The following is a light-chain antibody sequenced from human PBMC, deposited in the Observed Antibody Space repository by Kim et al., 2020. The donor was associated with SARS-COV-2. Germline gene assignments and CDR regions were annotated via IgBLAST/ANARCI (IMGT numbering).Light chain of an antibody. V-gene: IGKV2-28*01. CDR3: MHALQTPFT. CDR1: HSLLASTGYDL. Sequence: PSAFSVRLSHSLLASTGYDLLDWYLKKPGQCSKLPIYLGSKRATGVPDRFSGSGSGPDFTLKISIVEAADVGVYYCMHALQTPFTFGQGTKLEI. CDR2: LGS. J-gene: IGKJ2*01.